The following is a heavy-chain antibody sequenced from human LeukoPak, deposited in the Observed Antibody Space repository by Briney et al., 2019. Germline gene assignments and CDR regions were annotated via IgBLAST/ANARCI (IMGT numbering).Heavy chain of an antibody. D-gene: IGHD6-19*01. CDR1: GFTVNSNY. CDR2: IYSGGST. CDR3: ATSGWYQGIDY. Sequence: GGSLRPSCAASGFTVNSNYMSWVRQAPGKGLEWVSVIYSGGSTYYADSVKGRFTISRDNSKNTLYLQMNSLRAEDTAVYYCATSGWYQGIDYWGQGTLVTVSS. V-gene: IGHV3-53*01. J-gene: IGHJ4*02.